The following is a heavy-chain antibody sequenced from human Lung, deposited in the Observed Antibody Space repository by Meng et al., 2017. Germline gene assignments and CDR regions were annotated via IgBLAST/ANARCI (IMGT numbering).Heavy chain of an antibody. J-gene: IGHJ4*02. Sequence: HVQLLQSGAEVKQPGASLTVTCQASDYTFTGYGLGWVRQAPGQGLEWMAWLGAHPGDTSFEPKFLGRVTVTADTATATAYMELRSLRSDDTAVYYCARGTPGRSYCDYWGLGTLVTVSS. V-gene: IGHV1-18*01. D-gene: IGHD3-10*01. CDR1: DYTFTGYG. CDR3: ARGTPGRSYCDY. CDR2: LGAHPGDT.